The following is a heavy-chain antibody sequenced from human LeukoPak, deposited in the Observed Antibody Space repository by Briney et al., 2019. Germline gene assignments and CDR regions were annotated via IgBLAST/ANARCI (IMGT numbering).Heavy chain of an antibody. V-gene: IGHV3-9*01. CDR2: ISWNSGSI. CDR1: GFTFDDYA. D-gene: IGHD6-13*01. CDR3: AKDIAAAGTGWYFDL. Sequence: PGGSLRLSCAASGFTFDDYAMHWVRQAPGKGLEWVSGISWNSGSIGYADSVKGRFTISRDNAKNSLYPQMNSLRAEDTALYYCAKDIAAAGTGWYFDLWGRGTLVTVSS. J-gene: IGHJ2*01.